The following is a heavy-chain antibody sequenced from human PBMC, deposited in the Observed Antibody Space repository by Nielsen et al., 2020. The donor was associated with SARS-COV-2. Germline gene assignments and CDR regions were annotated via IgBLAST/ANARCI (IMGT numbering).Heavy chain of an antibody. D-gene: IGHD3-3*01. CDR1: GGSISSYY. CDR3: ARGTLRFLEWFFDY. Sequence: SETLSLTCTVSGGSISSYYWSWIRQPPGKGLEWIGYIYYSGSTNYNPSLKSRVTISVDTSKNQFSLKLSSVTAADTAVYYCARGTLRFLEWFFDYWGQGTLVTVSS. V-gene: IGHV4-59*12. CDR2: IYYSGST. J-gene: IGHJ4*02.